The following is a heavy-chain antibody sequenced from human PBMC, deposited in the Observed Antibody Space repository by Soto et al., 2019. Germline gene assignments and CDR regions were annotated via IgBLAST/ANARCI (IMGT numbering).Heavy chain of an antibody. CDR2: ISGSGGST. Sequence: GGSLRLSCAASGFTFSSYAMSWVRQDPWKGLEWVSAISGSGGSTYYADSVKGRFTISRDNSKNTLYLQMNSLRAEDTAVYYCAKSLAVAGPGGYYYGMDVWGQGTTVTVSS. D-gene: IGHD6-19*01. CDR3: AKSLAVAGPGGYYYGMDV. V-gene: IGHV3-23*01. CDR1: GFTFSSYA. J-gene: IGHJ6*02.